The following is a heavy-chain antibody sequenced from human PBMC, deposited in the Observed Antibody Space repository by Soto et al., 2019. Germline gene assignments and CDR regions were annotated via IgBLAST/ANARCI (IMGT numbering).Heavy chain of an antibody. D-gene: IGHD2-2*01. CDR3: ARDLGAYCSSTSCYHNWFDP. J-gene: IGHJ5*02. V-gene: IGHV1-69*01. CDR1: GGTFSSYA. Sequence: QVQLVQSGAEVKKPGSSVKVSCKASGGTFSSYAISWVRQAPGQGLEWMGGIIPIFGTANYAQKFQGRVTITADESTSTAYMELSSLRSEDTAVYYCARDLGAYCSSTSCYHNWFDPWGLGTLVTVSS. CDR2: IIPIFGTA.